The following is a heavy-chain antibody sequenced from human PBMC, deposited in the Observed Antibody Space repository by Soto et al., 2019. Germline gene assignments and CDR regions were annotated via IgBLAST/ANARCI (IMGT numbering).Heavy chain of an antibody. CDR2: IYYSGGT. CDR1: GGSISSGDYY. D-gene: IGHD3-22*01. J-gene: IGHJ6*02. Sequence: SETLSLTCTVSGGSISSGDYYWSWIRQPPGKGLEWIGYIYYSGGTYYNPSLKSRVTISVDTSKNQFSPKLSSVTAADTAVYYCARAPIQYYYDSSGSSRGMDVWGQGTTVTVSS. CDR3: ARAPIQYYYDSSGSSRGMDV. V-gene: IGHV4-30-4*01.